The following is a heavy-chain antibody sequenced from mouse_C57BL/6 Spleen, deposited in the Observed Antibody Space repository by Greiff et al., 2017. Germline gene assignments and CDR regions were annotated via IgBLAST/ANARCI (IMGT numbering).Heavy chain of an antibody. V-gene: IGHV1-22*01. Sequence: EVQLQQSGPELVKPGASVKMSCKASGYTFTDYNMHWVKQSPGKSLEWIGYINPNNGGTSYNQKFKGKATLTANKSSSTAYMELRSLTSADSAVYYCARVLTGTPGYYAMDYWGQGTSVTVSS. J-gene: IGHJ4*01. D-gene: IGHD4-1*01. CDR3: ARVLTGTPGYYAMDY. CDR2: INPNNGGT. CDR1: GYTFTDYN.